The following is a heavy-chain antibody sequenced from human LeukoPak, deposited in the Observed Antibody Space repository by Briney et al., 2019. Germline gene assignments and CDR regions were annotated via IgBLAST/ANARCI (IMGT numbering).Heavy chain of an antibody. V-gene: IGHV1-8*03. Sequence: GSVKVSCKASGYTFTTYDITWVRQATGQGLEWMGWVNPNSGNTAYAQKFQGRVTITRNTSISTAYMELSSLRSEDTAVYYCAREDYYDSGSNDYWGQGTLVTVCS. CDR1: GYTFTTYD. CDR2: VNPNSGNT. CDR3: AREDYYDSGSNDY. D-gene: IGHD3-22*01. J-gene: IGHJ4*02.